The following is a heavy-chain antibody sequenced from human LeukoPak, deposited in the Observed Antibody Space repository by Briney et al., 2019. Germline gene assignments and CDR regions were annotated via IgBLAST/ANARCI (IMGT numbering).Heavy chain of an antibody. V-gene: IGHV1-69*13. CDR1: GGTFSSYA. CDR2: IIPIFGTA. Sequence: SVKVSCKASGGTFSSYAISWVRQAPGQGLEWMGGIIPIFGTANYAQKFQGRVTITADESTSTAYMELSSLRSEDTAVYYCARDSGIAAAGMGFDPWGQGTLVTVSS. D-gene: IGHD6-13*01. CDR3: ARDSGIAAAGMGFDP. J-gene: IGHJ5*02.